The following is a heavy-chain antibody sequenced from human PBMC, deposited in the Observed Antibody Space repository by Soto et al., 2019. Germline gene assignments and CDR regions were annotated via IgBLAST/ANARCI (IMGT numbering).Heavy chain of an antibody. D-gene: IGHD5-18*01. V-gene: IGHV1-69*01. CDR1: GDTLSTHG. J-gene: IGHJ4*02. Sequence: QVQLVQSGAEVKKPGSSVKVSCKASGDTLSTHGISWLRQAPGQGLEWMGGTIPIIGTTDYAEKFQGRVTITADESTTTSYMELSSLRPDDTAVYYCEAGDSGDTGDHWGQGTLVTVSS. CDR2: TIPIIGTT. CDR3: EAGDSGDTGDH.